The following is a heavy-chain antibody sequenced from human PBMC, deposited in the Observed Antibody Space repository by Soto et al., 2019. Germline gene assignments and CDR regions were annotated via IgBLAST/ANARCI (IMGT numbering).Heavy chain of an antibody. CDR3: ARQYYYGSGSYSWGWFDP. CDR1: GGSISSYY. Sequence: SETLCLTCTVSGGSISSYYWSWIRQPPGKGLEWIGYIYYSGSTNYNPSLKSRVTISVDTSKNQFSLKLSSVTAADTAVYYCARQYYYGSGSYSWGWFDPWGQGTLVTVS. D-gene: IGHD3-10*01. CDR2: IYYSGST. V-gene: IGHV4-59*08. J-gene: IGHJ5*02.